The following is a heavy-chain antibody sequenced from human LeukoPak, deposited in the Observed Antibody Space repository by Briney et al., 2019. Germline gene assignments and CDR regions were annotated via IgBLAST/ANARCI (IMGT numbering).Heavy chain of an antibody. CDR1: GFTLSNHW. J-gene: IGHJ4*02. Sequence: QAGGSLRLSCAASGFTLSNHWMIWVRQAPGKGLECVANIKQDGIEKYYLDSVKGRFTISRDNSKNTLCLQMNSLRAEDTAVYYCAKASIGYCSSTSCYAWGYFDYWGQGTLVTVSS. D-gene: IGHD2-2*01. V-gene: IGHV3-7*01. CDR2: IKQDGIEK. CDR3: AKASIGYCSSTSCYAWGYFDY.